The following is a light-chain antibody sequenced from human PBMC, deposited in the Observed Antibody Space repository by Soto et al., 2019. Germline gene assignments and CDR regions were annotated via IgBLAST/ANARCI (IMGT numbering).Light chain of an antibody. V-gene: IGKV1-5*01. CDR3: QQYDSYSWT. CDR2: DAS. CDR1: QSISTR. J-gene: IGKJ1*01. Sequence: DIQMTQSPSTLSASVRDRVTITCRASQSISTRLAWYQQKAGTAPKVLIYDASRLESGVPSRISGSGSGTEFTLTISRLQPDDFASYYCQQYDSYSWTVGQGTKVDIK.